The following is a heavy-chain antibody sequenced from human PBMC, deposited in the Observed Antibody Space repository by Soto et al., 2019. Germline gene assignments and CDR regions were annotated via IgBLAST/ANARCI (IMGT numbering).Heavy chain of an antibody. CDR1: GFTFSSCE. Sequence: PGGSLRLSCAASGFTFSSCEMNWVRQAPGKGLEWVSYISSSGSTIYYADSVKGRFTISRDNAKNSLYLQMNSLRAEDTAVYYCARPSHYDSSGYFPEDDAFDIWGQGTMVTVSS. V-gene: IGHV3-48*03. J-gene: IGHJ3*02. D-gene: IGHD3-22*01. CDR3: ARPSHYDSSGYFPEDDAFDI. CDR2: ISSSGSTI.